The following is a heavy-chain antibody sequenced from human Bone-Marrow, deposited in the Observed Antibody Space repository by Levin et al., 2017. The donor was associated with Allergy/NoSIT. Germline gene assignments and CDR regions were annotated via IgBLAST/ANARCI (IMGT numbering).Heavy chain of an antibody. CDR3: ARRGSGYNWFDP. Sequence: GESLKISCAASGSTFSTYWMTWVRQAPGKGLEWVANIDQDGSVKFYVDSVKGRFTISRDNAKNSLYLQMNSLRAEDTAVYYCARRGSGYNWFDPWGKGTLVTVSS. CDR1: GSTFSTYW. CDR2: IDQDGSVK. J-gene: IGHJ5*02. D-gene: IGHD3-10*01. V-gene: IGHV3-7*01.